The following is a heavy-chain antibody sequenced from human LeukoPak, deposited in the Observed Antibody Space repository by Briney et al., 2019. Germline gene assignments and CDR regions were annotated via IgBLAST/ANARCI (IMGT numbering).Heavy chain of an antibody. CDR1: GFTFSSYS. D-gene: IGHD3/OR15-3a*01. CDR2: ISSSSSYI. Sequence: PGGSLRLSCAASGFTFSSYSMNWVRQAPGKGLEWVSSISSSSSYIYYADSVKGRFTISRDNSKSTLSLQMNSLTAEDTALYYCARDMGTWTHPVDYWGQGTLVTVSS. J-gene: IGHJ4*02. CDR3: ARDMGTWTHPVDY. V-gene: IGHV3-21*04.